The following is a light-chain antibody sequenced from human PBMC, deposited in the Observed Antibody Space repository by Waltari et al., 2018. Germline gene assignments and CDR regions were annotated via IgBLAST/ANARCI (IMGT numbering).Light chain of an antibody. CDR1: SSDVGSYNL. CDR2: EGS. Sequence: QSALTQPASVSGSPGQSITISCTGTSSDVGSYNLVSWYQQHPGKAPKLMIYEGSKRPSGVSIRFSGSKSGNTASLTISGLQAEDEADYYGCSYAGSSTYVFGTGTKVTVL. V-gene: IGLV2-23*01. CDR3: CSYAGSSTYV. J-gene: IGLJ1*01.